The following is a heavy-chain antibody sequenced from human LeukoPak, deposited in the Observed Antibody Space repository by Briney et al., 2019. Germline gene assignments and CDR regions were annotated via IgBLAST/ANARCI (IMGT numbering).Heavy chain of an antibody. Sequence: GGSLRLSCAASGFTFDDYAMHWVRQAPGKGLEWVSGISWNSGNIGYADSVKGRFTISRDNAKNSLYLQMNSLRAEDTALYYCAKDIGPPGYDFWSGYYKGSYYYYGMDVWGQGTTVTVSS. CDR2: ISWNSGNI. CDR3: AKDIGPPGYDFWSGYYKGSYYYYGMDV. D-gene: IGHD3-3*01. V-gene: IGHV3-9*01. CDR1: GFTFDDYA. J-gene: IGHJ6*02.